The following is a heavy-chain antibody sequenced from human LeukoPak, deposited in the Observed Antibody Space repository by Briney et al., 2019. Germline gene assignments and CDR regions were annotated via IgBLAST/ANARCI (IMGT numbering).Heavy chain of an antibody. D-gene: IGHD6-13*01. J-gene: IGHJ6*03. CDR1: GYSISSGYY. V-gene: IGHV4-38-2*01. CDR2: IFHSGNT. CDR3: VRQRGSSSPYYYYYMDV. Sequence: SSETLSLTCAVSGYSISSGYYWGWLRRPPGKGLEWIGCIFHSGNTYYNPSLKSRVSISVDTSKNHFSLKLTSVTAADSAVYYCVRQRGSSSPYYYYYMDVWGKGSTVTVSS.